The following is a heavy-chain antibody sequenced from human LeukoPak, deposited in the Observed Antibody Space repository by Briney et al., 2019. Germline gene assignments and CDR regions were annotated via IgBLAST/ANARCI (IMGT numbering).Heavy chain of an antibody. CDR1: GFTFSSYA. D-gene: IGHD3-22*01. V-gene: IGHV3-23*01. Sequence: GGSLRLSCAASGFTFSSYAMSWVRQAPGKGLEWVSAISGSGGSTYYADSVKGRFTISRDNSKNTLYLQMNSLRAEDTAVYYCAKEASGITMIVVVKAGERGYFQHWGQGTLVTVSS. J-gene: IGHJ1*01. CDR3: AKEASGITMIVVVKAGERGYFQH. CDR2: ISGSGGST.